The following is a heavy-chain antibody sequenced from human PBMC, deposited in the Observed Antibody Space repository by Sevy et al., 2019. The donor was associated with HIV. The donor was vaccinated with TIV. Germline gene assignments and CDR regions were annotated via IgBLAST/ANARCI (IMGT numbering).Heavy chain of an antibody. CDR1: GFTFSDYY. D-gene: IGHD1-1*01. CDR2: ISSTTGYT. J-gene: IGHJ4*02. V-gene: IGHV3-11*06. Sequence: GGSLRLSCTASGFTFSDYYMSWIRQAPGKGLECVSFISSTTGYTNYADSVKGRFTISRDNAKNSLYLQMNNLRAEDTAVYYCARSLKDWTPSAGHLGQGTLVTVSS. CDR3: ARSLKDWTPSAGH.